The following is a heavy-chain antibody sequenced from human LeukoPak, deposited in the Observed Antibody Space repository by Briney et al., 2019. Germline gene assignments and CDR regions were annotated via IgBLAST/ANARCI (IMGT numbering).Heavy chain of an antibody. D-gene: IGHD3-22*01. V-gene: IGHV1-2*02. CDR2: INPNSGGT. J-gene: IGHJ4*02. CDR1: GYTFTGYY. Sequence: ASVKVSCKASGYTFTGYYMHWVRQAPGQGLEWMGWINPNSGGTYYAQKFQGRVTMTRDTSISTAYMELNRLRSDDTAVYYCARGTYYYGSSVLGYWGQGTLVTVSS. CDR3: ARGTYYYGSSVLGY.